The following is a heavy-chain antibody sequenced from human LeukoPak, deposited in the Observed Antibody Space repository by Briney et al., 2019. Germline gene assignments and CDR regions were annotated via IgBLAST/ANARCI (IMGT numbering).Heavy chain of an antibody. CDR3: TRDGAGIVVVPAAPDY. CDR1: GITFADYT. D-gene: IGHD2-2*01. CDR2: IRSKAYGGTT. J-gene: IGHJ4*02. Sequence: GGSLRLSCTASGITFADYTMSWVRQAPGKGLEWVGFIRSKAYGGTTEYAASVKGRFTISRDDSKSIAYLQMNSLKTEDTAVYYCTRDGAGIVVVPAAPDYWGQGTLVTVSS. V-gene: IGHV3-49*04.